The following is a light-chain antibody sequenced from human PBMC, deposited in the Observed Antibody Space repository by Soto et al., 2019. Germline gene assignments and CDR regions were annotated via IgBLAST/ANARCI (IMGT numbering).Light chain of an antibody. J-gene: IGLJ1*01. CDR2: GNT. Sequence: QSVLTQPPSVSGAPGQRVTISCTGSSSNIGAGYDVHWYQQLPGTAPKLLIYGNTNRPSGVPDRFSGSKAGTSASLAITGLQADEEADYYCCSYAGSYPYVFGTGTKV. CDR3: CSYAGSYPYV. V-gene: IGLV1-40*01. CDR1: SSNIGAGYD.